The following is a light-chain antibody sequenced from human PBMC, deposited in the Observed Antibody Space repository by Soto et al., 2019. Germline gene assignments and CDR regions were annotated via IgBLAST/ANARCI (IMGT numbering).Light chain of an antibody. J-gene: IGLJ1*01. V-gene: IGLV7-46*01. CDR2: DTT. Sequence: HAVVTQEPSLTVSPGGTVTLTCGSITGAVTNGHYPYWFQQKPGQAPRTLIYDTTNRHSWTPARFSGSLLGGKAALTLSGAQPEDEAEYYCLLSYNGPYVFGTGTKVTVL. CDR3: LLSYNGPYV. CDR1: TGAVTNGHY.